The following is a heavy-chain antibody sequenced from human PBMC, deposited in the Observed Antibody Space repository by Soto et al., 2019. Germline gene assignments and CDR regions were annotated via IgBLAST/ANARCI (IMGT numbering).Heavy chain of an antibody. V-gene: IGHV1-18*01. CDR2: ISAYNGNT. D-gene: IGHD6-6*01. J-gene: IGHJ4*02. CDR3: ARDREYSSSSVFDY. CDR1: GYTFTSYG. Sequence: ASVKVSCKASGYTFTSYGISWVRQAPGQGLEWMGWISAYNGNTNYAQKLQGRVTMTTDTSTSTAYMELRSLRSDDTAVYYCARDREYSSSSVFDYWGQGTLVTVSS.